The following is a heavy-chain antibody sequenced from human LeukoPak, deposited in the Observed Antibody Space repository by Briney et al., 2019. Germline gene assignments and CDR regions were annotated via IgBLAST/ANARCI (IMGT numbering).Heavy chain of an antibody. CDR1: GGSISSYY. V-gene: IGHV4-59*01. D-gene: IGHD3-3*01. Sequence: PSETLSLTCTVSGGSISSYYWSWIRQPPGKGLEWIGYIYYSGSTNYNPSLKSRVTISVDTSKNQFSLKLSSVTAADTAVYYCARGVYYDFWSGYSDYYYYYYMDVWGKGTTVTVSS. J-gene: IGHJ6*03. CDR3: ARGVYYDFWSGYSDYYYYYYMDV. CDR2: IYYSGST.